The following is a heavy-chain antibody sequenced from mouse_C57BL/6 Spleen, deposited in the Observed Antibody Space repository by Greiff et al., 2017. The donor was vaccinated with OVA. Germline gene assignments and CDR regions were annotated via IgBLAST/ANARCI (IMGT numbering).Heavy chain of an antibody. Sequence: VQLKESGPELVKPGASVKISCKASGYSFTDYNMNWVKQSNGKSLEWIGVINPNYGTTSYNQKFKGKATLTVDQSSSTVYMQLNSLTSEDSAVYYCARGGVTTTAFDYWGQGTTLTVSS. CDR3: ARGGVTTTAFDY. D-gene: IGHD2-3*01. CDR2: INPNYGTT. CDR1: GYSFTDYN. J-gene: IGHJ2*01. V-gene: IGHV1-39*01.